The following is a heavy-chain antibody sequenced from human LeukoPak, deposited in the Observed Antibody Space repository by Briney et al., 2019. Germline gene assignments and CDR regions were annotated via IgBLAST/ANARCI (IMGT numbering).Heavy chain of an antibody. J-gene: IGHJ4*02. CDR2: IRSTGEST. CDR1: GFTFRTYA. CDR3: AKEVRESAWFYFDH. Sequence: GGSLRLSCAASGFTFRTYAMSWVRQAPGKGLEWVSSIRSTGESTYYAESVKGRVTISRDNSRTTLYLQMNSLRAEDTAVYYCAKEVRESAWFYFDHWGQGTLATVSS. D-gene: IGHD3-10*01. V-gene: IGHV3-23*01.